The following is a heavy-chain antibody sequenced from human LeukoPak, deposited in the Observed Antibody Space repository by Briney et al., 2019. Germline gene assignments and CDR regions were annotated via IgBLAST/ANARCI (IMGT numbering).Heavy chain of an antibody. Sequence: SETLSLTCTVSGGSISRGGYYWSWIRQHPGKGLEWIGYIYYSGSTYYNPSLKSRVTISVDTSKNQFSLKLSSVTAADTAVYYCARVVCTTTSCYARLFDPWGQGTLVTVSS. CDR2: IYYSGST. V-gene: IGHV4-31*03. CDR1: GGSISRGGYY. CDR3: ARVVCTTTSCYARLFDP. J-gene: IGHJ5*02. D-gene: IGHD2-2*01.